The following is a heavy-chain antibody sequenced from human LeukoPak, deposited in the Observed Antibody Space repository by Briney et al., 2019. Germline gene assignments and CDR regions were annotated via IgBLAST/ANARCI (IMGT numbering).Heavy chain of an antibody. J-gene: IGHJ4*02. Sequence: GASVKVSFKASGYTFTSYDINWVRQATGQGLEWMGWMNPNSGNTGYAQKFQGRVTMTRNTSISTAYMELSSLRSEDTAVYYCARGPGYSSGWSRPLGYWGQGTLVTVSS. D-gene: IGHD6-19*01. V-gene: IGHV1-8*01. CDR3: ARGPGYSSGWSRPLGY. CDR2: MNPNSGNT. CDR1: GYTFTSYD.